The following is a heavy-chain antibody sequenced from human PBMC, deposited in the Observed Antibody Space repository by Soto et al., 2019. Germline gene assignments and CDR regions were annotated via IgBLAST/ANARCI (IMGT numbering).Heavy chain of an antibody. CDR2: ISAYNGNT. V-gene: IGHV1-18*01. CDR3: ARSSPSKSPKGVLVPAANPYYYSGMDV. CDR1: GYTFTSYG. J-gene: IGHJ6*02. D-gene: IGHD2-2*01. Sequence: ASVKVSCKASGYTFTSYGISWVRQAPGQGLEWMGWISAYNGNTNYAQKLQGRVTMTTDTSTSTAYMELRSLRSDDTAVYYCARSSPSKSPKGVLVPAANPYYYSGMDVWG.